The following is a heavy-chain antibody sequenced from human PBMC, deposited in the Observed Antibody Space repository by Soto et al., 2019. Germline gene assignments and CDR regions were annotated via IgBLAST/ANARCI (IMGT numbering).Heavy chain of an antibody. CDR3: ARASDYYDSSGYYPHSAFDI. D-gene: IGHD3-22*01. V-gene: IGHV4-59*01. Sequence: SETLSLTCTVSGGSISSYYWSWIRQPPGKGLEWIGYIYYSGSTNYNPSLKSRVTISVDTSKNQFSLKLSSVTAADTAVYYCARASDYYDSSGYYPHSAFDIWGHGTMVTVSS. CDR2: IYYSGST. CDR1: GGSISSYY. J-gene: IGHJ3*02.